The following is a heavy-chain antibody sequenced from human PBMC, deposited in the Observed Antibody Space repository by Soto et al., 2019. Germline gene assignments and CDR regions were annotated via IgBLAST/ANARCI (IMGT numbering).Heavy chain of an antibody. CDR3: ARLGDYYQSLGT. CDR2: IYYSGST. Sequence: PSETLSLTCNVSRGSIRSFYWSWIRQPPGKGLEWTGYIYYSGSTNYNPSLKSRVTISVDTSKNQFSLKLTSVIAADTAIYYCARLGDYYQSLGTWGRGTLVTVSS. D-gene: IGHD3-22*01. J-gene: IGHJ5*02. CDR1: RGSIRSFY. V-gene: IGHV4-59*08.